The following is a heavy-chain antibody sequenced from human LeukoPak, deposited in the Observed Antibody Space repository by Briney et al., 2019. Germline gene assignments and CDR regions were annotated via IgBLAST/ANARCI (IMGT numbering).Heavy chain of an antibody. CDR1: GGSISSSSYY. Sequence: SETLFLTCTVSGGSISSSSYYWGWIRQPPGKGLEWIGSIYYSGSTYYNPSLKSRVTISVDTSKNQFSLKLSSVTAADTAVYYCASLGGTIFGVVIARFDYWGQGTLVTVSS. J-gene: IGHJ4*02. D-gene: IGHD3-3*01. V-gene: IGHV4-39*01. CDR3: ASLGGTIFGVVIARFDY. CDR2: IYYSGST.